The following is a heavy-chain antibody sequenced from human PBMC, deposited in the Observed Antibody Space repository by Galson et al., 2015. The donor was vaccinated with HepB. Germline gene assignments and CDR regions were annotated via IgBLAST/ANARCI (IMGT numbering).Heavy chain of an antibody. CDR3: AGRTGEYSRAFDY. V-gene: IGHV3-66*01. Sequence: SLRLSCAASGFTVTSNYMIWVRQAPGKGLEWVSVIYSGGTTSYADSVKGRFTISRDISINVLFLEMNSLRAEDTAVYYCAGRTGEYSRAFDYWGQGTLLIVSS. CDR1: GFTVTSNY. J-gene: IGHJ4*02. CDR2: IYSGGTT. D-gene: IGHD6-13*01.